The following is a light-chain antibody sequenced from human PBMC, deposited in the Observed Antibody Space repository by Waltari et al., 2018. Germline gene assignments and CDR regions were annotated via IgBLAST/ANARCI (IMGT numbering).Light chain of an antibody. Sequence: DIVMTQSPDSLAVSLGERATMKCKSSQSILYSSYNDNNFLAWYQHKPGQSPRLLIYWASTRESGVPDRFSGSGSGTDFTLTISSLQAEDVAVYYCQQYYSTPFTFGPGTKVDVK. CDR2: WAS. V-gene: IGKV4-1*01. J-gene: IGKJ3*01. CDR3: QQYYSTPFT. CDR1: QSILYSSYNDNNF.